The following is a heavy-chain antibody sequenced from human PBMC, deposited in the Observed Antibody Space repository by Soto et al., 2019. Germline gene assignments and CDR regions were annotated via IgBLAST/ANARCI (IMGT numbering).Heavy chain of an antibody. J-gene: IGHJ4*02. V-gene: IGHV2-5*02. CDR1: GFSLNTDGEG. CDR2: IYWDDDE. CDR3: AHSRNLITEDAQVGDFDY. Sequence: QITLKESGPTQVNPTQTLTLTCSFSGFSLNTDGEGVGWVRQPPGEALEWLALIYWDDDERYSPSLKTRLTITKGPSKNQVVLIMTNMDPVDTATYYCAHSRNLITEDAQVGDFDYWGQGTLVTVSS. D-gene: IGHD3-10*01.